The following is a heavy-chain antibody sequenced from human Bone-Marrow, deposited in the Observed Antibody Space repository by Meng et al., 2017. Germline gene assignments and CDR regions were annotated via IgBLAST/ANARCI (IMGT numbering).Heavy chain of an antibody. J-gene: IGHJ3*02. D-gene: IGHD3-9*01. CDR2: IRSSSTI. CDR1: GFC. V-gene: IGHV3-69-1*02. CDR3: ARDRSYDILAGSFAAFDI. Sequence: GESLKISWAASGFCSHWVRQAPGKGLEWVSSIRSSSTIYYTDSVKGRFTISRDNATYSLSLQMNSLRAEDTAVYYCARDRSYDILAGSFAAFDIWGQGTMVTVSS.